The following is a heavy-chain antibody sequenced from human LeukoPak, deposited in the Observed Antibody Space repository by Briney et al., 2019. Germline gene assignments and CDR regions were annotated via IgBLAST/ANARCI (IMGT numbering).Heavy chain of an antibody. J-gene: IGHJ4*02. CDR2: ISYDGSNK. CDR3: AKDPRNRYYDFWSGQEY. V-gene: IGHV3-30-3*01. Sequence: PGRSLRLSCAASGFTFSSYAMHWVRQAPGKGLEWVAVISYDGSNKYYADSVKGRFTISRDNSKNTLYLQMNSLRAEDTAVYYCAKDPRNRYYDFWSGQEYWGQGTLVTVSS. D-gene: IGHD3-3*01. CDR1: GFTFSSYA.